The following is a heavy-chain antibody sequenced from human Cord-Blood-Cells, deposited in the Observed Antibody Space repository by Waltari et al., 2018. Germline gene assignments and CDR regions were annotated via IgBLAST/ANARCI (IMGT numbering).Heavy chain of an antibody. CDR3: ARDRNDSSGYYYDAFDI. D-gene: IGHD3-22*01. CDR1: GGTFSSYA. V-gene: IGHV1-69*01. Sequence: QVQLVQSGAAVKKPGSSVKVSCKASGGTFSSYAISWVPQAPGQGLEWMGGIIPIFGTANYAQKFQGRVTITADESTSTAYMELSSLRSEDTAVYYCARDRNDSSGYYYDAFDIWGQGTMVTVSS. J-gene: IGHJ3*02. CDR2: IIPIFGTA.